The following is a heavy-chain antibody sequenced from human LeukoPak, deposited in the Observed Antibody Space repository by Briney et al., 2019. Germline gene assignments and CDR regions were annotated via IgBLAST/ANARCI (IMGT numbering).Heavy chain of an antibody. Sequence: SETLSLTCTVSGGSISSGSYYRSWIRQPAGKGLEWIGRIFTSGSTNYNPSLKSRVTISLDSSKNQLSLDLRSVTAADTAVYYCARGLSSGSSWGQGTLVTVSS. J-gene: IGHJ4*02. D-gene: IGHD5-18*01. V-gene: IGHV4-61*02. CDR2: IFTSGST. CDR3: ARGLSSGSS. CDR1: GGSISSGSYY.